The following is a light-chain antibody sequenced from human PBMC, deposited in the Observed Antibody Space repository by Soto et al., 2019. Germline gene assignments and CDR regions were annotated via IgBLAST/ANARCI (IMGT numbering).Light chain of an antibody. Sequence: LTQPPSVSGSPGQSIPLSCTGTSSDVGGYNYVSWYQHHPGKAPKLMIYDVSNRPSGVSNRFSGSKSGNTASLIISGLQAEDEADYYCSSYTSSSTLSTYGFGTGTKVTVL. V-gene: IGLV2-14*03. J-gene: IGLJ1*01. CDR1: SSDVGGYNY. CDR2: DVS. CDR3: SSYTSSSTLSTYG.